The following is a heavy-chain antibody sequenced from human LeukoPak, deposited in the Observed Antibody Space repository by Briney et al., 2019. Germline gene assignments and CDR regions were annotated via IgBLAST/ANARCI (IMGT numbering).Heavy chain of an antibody. CDR3: AKHRFESGGYHSTD. CDR2: ISSSSSYI. D-gene: IGHD3-22*01. Sequence: GGSLRLSCAASGFTFSSYSMNWVRQAPGKGLEWVSSISSSSSYIYYADSVKGRFTISRDNAKNSLYLQMNSLRAEDTAVYYCAKHRFESGGYHSTDWGQGTLVTVSS. J-gene: IGHJ4*02. V-gene: IGHV3-21*04. CDR1: GFTFSSYS.